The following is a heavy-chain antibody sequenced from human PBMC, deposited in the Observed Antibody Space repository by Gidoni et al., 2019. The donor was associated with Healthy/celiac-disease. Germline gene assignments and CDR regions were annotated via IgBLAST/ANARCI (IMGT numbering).Heavy chain of an antibody. Sequence: EVQLVESGGGLVKPGGSLRLSCAASGFTFRNAWMSWVRQAPGKGLEWVGRIKSKTDGGTTDYAAPVKGRFTISRDDSKNTLYLQMNSLKTEDTAVYYCTTDPQLVVYAVINYWGQGTLVTVSS. CDR2: IKSKTDGGTT. D-gene: IGHD2-8*02. CDR3: TTDPQLVVYAVINY. J-gene: IGHJ4*02. CDR1: GFTFRNAW. V-gene: IGHV3-15*01.